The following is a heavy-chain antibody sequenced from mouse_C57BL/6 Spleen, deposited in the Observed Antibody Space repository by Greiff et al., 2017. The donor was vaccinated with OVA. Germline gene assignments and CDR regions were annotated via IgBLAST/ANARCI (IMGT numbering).Heavy chain of an antibody. J-gene: IGHJ4*01. CDR3: VRHDTTVGAMDY. CDR1: GFSFNTYA. Sequence: EVQLVESGGGLVQPEGSLKLSCAASGFSFNTYAMNWVRQAPGKGLEWVARIRSKSNNYATYYDDSVKDRFTISREDSESMLYLQMNNLKTEDTAMYYCVRHDTTVGAMDYWGQGTSVTVSS. V-gene: IGHV10-1*01. D-gene: IGHD1-1*01. CDR2: IRSKSNNYAT.